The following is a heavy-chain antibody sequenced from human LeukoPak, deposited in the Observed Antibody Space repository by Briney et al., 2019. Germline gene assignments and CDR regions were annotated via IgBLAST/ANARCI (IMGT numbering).Heavy chain of an antibody. D-gene: IGHD6-19*01. V-gene: IGHV3-30*03. Sequence: PGGSLRLSCTASGFTFSSYGMHWVRQAPGKGLEWVAVISYAGNIIYYADSVKGRFTISRDNSKNTLYLQMNSLRAEDTAVYYCATLERGYAVAVDYWGQGTLVTVSS. CDR2: ISYAGNII. J-gene: IGHJ4*02. CDR3: ATLERGYAVAVDY. CDR1: GFTFSSYG.